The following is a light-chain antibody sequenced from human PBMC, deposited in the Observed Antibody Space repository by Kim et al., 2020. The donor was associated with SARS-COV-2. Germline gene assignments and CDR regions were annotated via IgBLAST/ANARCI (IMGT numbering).Light chain of an antibody. J-gene: IGKJ2*01. V-gene: IGKV1-33*01. CDR3: QHYDNLPYT. CDR2: DAS. CDR1: QDISNY. Sequence: SASVGDRVTMTCQASQDISNYLSWYQQKPEKAPKLLISDASSLEKGVPSRFSGSGYGTDFTLTISSLQPEDTATYYCQHYDNLPYTIGQGTKLAI.